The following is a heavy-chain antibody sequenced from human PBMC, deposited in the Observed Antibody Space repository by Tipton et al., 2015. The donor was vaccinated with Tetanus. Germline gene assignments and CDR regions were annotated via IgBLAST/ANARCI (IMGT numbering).Heavy chain of an antibody. J-gene: IGHJ5*02. CDR1: GFTFSSYG. Sequence: SLRLSCAASGFTFSSYGMHWVRQAPGKGLEWVAVIWYDGSNKYYADSVKGRFTTSRDNSKNTLYLQMNSLRAEDTAVYYCAREITMIGNNWFDPWGQGTLVTVSS. D-gene: IGHD3-22*01. V-gene: IGHV3-33*01. CDR3: AREITMIGNNWFDP. CDR2: IWYDGSNK.